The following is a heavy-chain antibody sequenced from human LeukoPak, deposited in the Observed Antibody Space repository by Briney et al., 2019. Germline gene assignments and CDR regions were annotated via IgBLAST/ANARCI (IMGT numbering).Heavy chain of an antibody. CDR3: ATAIWFGELTDFDY. Sequence: GGSLRLSCAASGFTFSSYSMNWVRQAPGKGLEWVSSISSSSSYIYYADSVKGRFTISRDNAKNSLYLQMNSLRGEDTAVYYCATAIWFGELTDFDYWGQGTLVTVSS. J-gene: IGHJ4*02. D-gene: IGHD3-10*01. CDR1: GFTFSSYS. V-gene: IGHV3-21*01. CDR2: ISSSSSYI.